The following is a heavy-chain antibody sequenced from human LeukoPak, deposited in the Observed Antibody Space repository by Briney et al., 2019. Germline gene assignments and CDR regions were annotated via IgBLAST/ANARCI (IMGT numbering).Heavy chain of an antibody. CDR2: IQPSGNT. CDR1: GGSVRSGSDY. J-gene: IGHJ3*02. V-gene: IGHV4-61*02. CDR3: ARDQAGWGQGRDAFDI. Sequence: PSETLSLTFTVSGGSVRSGSDYWNWIRQPAGEGLEWLGRIQPSGNTNCSPSLKSRVSISIDRSRNQFSLKLTSVTAADTAVYYCARDQAGWGQGRDAFDIWGQGTMVTVSS. D-gene: IGHD3-16*01.